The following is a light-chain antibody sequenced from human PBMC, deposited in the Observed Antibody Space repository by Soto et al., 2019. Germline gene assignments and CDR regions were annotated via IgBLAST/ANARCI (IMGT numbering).Light chain of an antibody. CDR3: QQYNSYSPYT. Sequence: DIQMTQSPSTLSASVGDRVTITCRASQSIRSWLAWYQQKPGKATKLLIYDASSLESGVPSRFSGSGSGTEFTLTISSLQPDDFATYYCQQYNSYSPYTFGQGTKLEIK. V-gene: IGKV1-5*01. CDR2: DAS. CDR1: QSIRSW. J-gene: IGKJ2*01.